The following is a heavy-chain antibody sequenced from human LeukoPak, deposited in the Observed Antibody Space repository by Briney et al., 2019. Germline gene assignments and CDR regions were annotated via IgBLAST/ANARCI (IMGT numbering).Heavy chain of an antibody. V-gene: IGHV3-7*01. CDR3: ARVRCSSTSCSLYYYYGMDV. J-gene: IGHJ6*02. CDR2: IKQDGSEK. Sequence: GGSLRLSCAASGFTFSSYWMSWVRQAPGKGLEWVANIKQDGSEKYYVDSVKGRFTISIDNAKNSLYLQMNSLRAEGTAVYYCARVRCSSTSCSLYYYYGMDVWGQGTTVTVSS. D-gene: IGHD2-2*01. CDR1: GFTFSSYW.